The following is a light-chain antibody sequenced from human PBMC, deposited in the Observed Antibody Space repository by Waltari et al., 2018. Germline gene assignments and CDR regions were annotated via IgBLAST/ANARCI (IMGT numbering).Light chain of an antibody. V-gene: IGKV3-20*01. CDR2: DVS. CDR3: QKYERLPAT. CDR1: QSIGRS. Sequence: EIVLTQSPGTLSLSPGERATLPGRASQSIGRSLVWYQQKPGQAPRLPIYDVSRRATGIPDRFSGSWYGTDFSLTISRLEPEDFAVYYCQKYERLPATFGQGTTVEIK. J-gene: IGKJ1*01.